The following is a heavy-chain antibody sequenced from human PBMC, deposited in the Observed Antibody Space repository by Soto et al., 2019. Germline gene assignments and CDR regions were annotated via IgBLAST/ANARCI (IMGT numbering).Heavy chain of an antibody. J-gene: IGHJ6*02. V-gene: IGHV5-51*01. CDR2: IYPGDSDT. Sequence: GECLKISCKGSGYSFTSYWIGWVRQMPGKGLEWMGIIYPGDSDTRYSPSFQGQVTISADKSISTAYLQWSSLKASDTAMYYCARRIQLSTYYYYGMDVWGQGTTVTVPS. D-gene: IGHD5-18*01. CDR1: GYSFTSYW. CDR3: ARRIQLSTYYYYGMDV.